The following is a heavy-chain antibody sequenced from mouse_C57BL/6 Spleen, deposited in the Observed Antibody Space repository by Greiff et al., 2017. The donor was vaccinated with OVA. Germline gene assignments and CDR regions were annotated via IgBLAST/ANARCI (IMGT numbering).Heavy chain of an antibody. CDR1: GYTFTDHT. CDR2: IYPRDGST. CDR3: ARGPFYANAMDY. D-gene: IGHD1-1*01. J-gene: IGHJ4*01. V-gene: IGHV1-78*01. Sequence: QVQLQQSDAELVKPGASVKISCTVSGYTFTDHTIHWMKQRPEQGLEWIGYIYPRDGSTKYYEKFKGKATLTADKSSSTAYMQRNSLTSEDSAVYYCARGPFYANAMDYWGQGTSVTVSS.